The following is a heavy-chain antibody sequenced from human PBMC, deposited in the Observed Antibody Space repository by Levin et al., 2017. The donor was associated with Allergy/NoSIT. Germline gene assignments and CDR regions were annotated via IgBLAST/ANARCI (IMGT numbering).Heavy chain of an antibody. CDR1: GFTFSSYG. V-gene: IGHV3-30*18. CDR2: ISYDGSNK. J-gene: IGHJ6*02. Sequence: LSLTCAASGFTFSSYGMHWVRQAPGKGLEWVAVISYDGSNKYYADSVKGRFTISRDNSKNTLYLQMNSLRAEDTAVYYCAKDYDRPNYDFWSGDHYYYGMDVWGQGTTVTVSS. D-gene: IGHD3-3*01. CDR3: AKDYDRPNYDFWSGDHYYYGMDV.